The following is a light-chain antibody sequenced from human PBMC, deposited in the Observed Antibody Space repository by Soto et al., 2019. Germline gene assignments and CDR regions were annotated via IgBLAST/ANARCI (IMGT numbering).Light chain of an antibody. V-gene: IGLV1-44*01. CDR3: AAWDDSLNGYA. Sequence: QYALTQPPSASGTPGQRVTISCSGSSSNIGSNTVNWYQQLPGTAPKLLIHANNHRPSGVPDRFSGSKSGTSASLAISWLQSEEADYYCAAWDDSLNGYAFGTGTRSPS. J-gene: IGLJ1*01. CDR1: SSNIGSNT. CDR2: ANN.